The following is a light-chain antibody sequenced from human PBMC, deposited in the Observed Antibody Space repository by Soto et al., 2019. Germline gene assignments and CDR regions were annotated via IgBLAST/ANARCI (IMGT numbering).Light chain of an antibody. V-gene: IGKV1-6*01. Sequence: AIQMTPSPSSLSASLGDRVTITCRASQGIRNDLGWYQQKPGKAPRLLIYAASSLQSGVPSKFSGSGSGTDFTLTISSLQPEDFATYYCLQDYSYPWTFGQGTKVEI. J-gene: IGKJ1*01. CDR2: AAS. CDR3: LQDYSYPWT. CDR1: QGIRND.